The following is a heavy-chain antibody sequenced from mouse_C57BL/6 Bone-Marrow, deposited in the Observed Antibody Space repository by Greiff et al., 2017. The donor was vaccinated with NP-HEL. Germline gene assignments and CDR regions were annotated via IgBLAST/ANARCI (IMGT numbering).Heavy chain of an antibody. CDR2: ISYDGSN. J-gene: IGHJ4*01. D-gene: IGHD1-1*01. CDR3: ARGYYYGSSYGAMDY. CDR1: GYSITSGYY. Sequence: EVQRVESGPGLVKPSQSLSLTCSVTGYSITSGYYWNWIRQFPGNKLEWMGYISYDGSNNYNPSLKNRISITRDTSKNQFFLKLNSVTTEDTATYYCARGYYYGSSYGAMDYWGQGTSVTVSS. V-gene: IGHV3-6*01.